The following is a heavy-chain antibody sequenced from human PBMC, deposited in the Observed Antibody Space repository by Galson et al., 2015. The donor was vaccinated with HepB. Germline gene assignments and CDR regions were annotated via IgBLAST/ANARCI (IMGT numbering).Heavy chain of an antibody. CDR1: GGSFSGYY. CDR3: ARGRLRAGLGYCSGGSCYFRHWFDP. V-gene: IGHV4-34*01. Sequence: ATLSLTCAVYGGSFSGYYWSWIRQPPGKGLEWIGEINHSGSTNYHPSLKSRVTISVDTSKNQFSLKLSSVTAADTAVYCCARGRLRAGLGYCSGGSCYFRHWFDPWGQGTLVTVSS. D-gene: IGHD2-15*01. CDR2: INHSGST. J-gene: IGHJ5*02.